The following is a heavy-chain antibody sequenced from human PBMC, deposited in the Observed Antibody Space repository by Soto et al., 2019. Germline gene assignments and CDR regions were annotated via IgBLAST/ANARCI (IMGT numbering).Heavy chain of an antibody. V-gene: IGHV3-21*01. J-gene: IGHJ6*04. CDR1: GFTFSSYS. Sequence: GVSLRLSCAASGFTFSSYSMNWVRQAPGKGLEWVSSISSSSSYIYYADSVKGRFTISRDNAKSSLYLQMNSLRAEDTAVYYCARDRRRFWSGYYASRTTYYYGMDVWGKGTTVTVSS. CDR2: ISSSSSYI. CDR3: ARDRRRFWSGYYASRTTYYYGMDV. D-gene: IGHD3-3*01.